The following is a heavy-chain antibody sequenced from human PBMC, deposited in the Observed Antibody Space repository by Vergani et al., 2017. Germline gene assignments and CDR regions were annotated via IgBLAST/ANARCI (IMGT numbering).Heavy chain of an antibody. D-gene: IGHD5-18*01. Sequence: EVQLLESGGGLVQPGGSLRLSCAASGFTFSSYAMSWVRQAPGKGLEWVSAISGSGGSTYYADSVKGRFTISRDNSKNTLYLQMNSLRAEDTAVYYCARDTLVDIAMARNAFDIWGQGTMVTVSS. V-gene: IGHV3-23*01. CDR1: GFTFSSYA. J-gene: IGHJ3*02. CDR2: ISGSGGST. CDR3: ARDTLVDIAMARNAFDI.